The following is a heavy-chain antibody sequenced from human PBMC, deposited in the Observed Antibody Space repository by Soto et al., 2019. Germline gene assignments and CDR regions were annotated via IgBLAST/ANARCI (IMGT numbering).Heavy chain of an antibody. CDR2: ISGSGGST. Sequence: PGGSLRLSCAASGFTFSSYAMSWVRQAPGKGLEWVSAISGSGGSTYYADSVRGRFTISRDNSKNTLYLQMNSLRAEDTAVYYCANQIYYYDSSGYSAPHYWGQGTLVTVPS. CDR3: ANQIYYYDSSGYSAPHY. V-gene: IGHV3-23*01. D-gene: IGHD3-22*01. J-gene: IGHJ4*02. CDR1: GFTFSSYA.